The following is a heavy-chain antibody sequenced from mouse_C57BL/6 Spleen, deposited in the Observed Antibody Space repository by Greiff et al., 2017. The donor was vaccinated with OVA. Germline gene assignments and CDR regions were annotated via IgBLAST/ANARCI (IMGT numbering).Heavy chain of an antibody. V-gene: IGHV1-76*01. D-gene: IGHD2-1*01. J-gene: IGHJ3*01. CDR2: IYPGSGNT. CDR3: ARSDYGKGAWFAY. Sequence: QVQLQQSGAELVRPGASVKLSCKASGYTFTDYYINWVKQRPGQGLEWIARIYPGSGNTYYNEKFKGKATLTAEKSSSTAYMQLSSLTSEDSAVYFCARSDYGKGAWFAYWGQGTLVTVSA. CDR1: GYTFTDYY.